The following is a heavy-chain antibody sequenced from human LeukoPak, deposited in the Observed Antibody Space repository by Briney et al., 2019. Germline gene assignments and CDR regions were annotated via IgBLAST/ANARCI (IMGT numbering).Heavy chain of an antibody. J-gene: IGHJ4*02. D-gene: IGHD2-2*01. V-gene: IGHV3-48*03. CDR3: ARALDCSSTSCYWGGFDY. CDR2: ISSSGSTI. Sequence: PGGSLRLSCAASGFTFSSYEMNWVRQAPGKGLEWVSYISSSGSTIYYADSVKGRFTISRDNAKNSLYLQMNSLRAEDTAVYYCARALDCSSTSCYWGGFDYWGQGTLVTVSS. CDR1: GFTFSSYE.